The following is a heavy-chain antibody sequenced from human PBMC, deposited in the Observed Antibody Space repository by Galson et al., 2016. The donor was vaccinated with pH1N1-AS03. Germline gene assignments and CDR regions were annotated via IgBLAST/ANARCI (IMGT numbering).Heavy chain of an antibody. CDR3: VRQGRVNVEMSAIARHGMEV. Sequence: QSGAEVKKPGQSLKISCESSGYSFTTYWIAWVRQMPGKGLEWMGVIYPLDSDTRYSPSIKGQVTISADKSISTAHLQWRSLKAWDTAMYYCVRQGRVNVEMSAIARHGMEVWGQGTTVIVSS. D-gene: IGHD5-24*01. CDR1: GYSFTTYW. V-gene: IGHV5-51*01. J-gene: IGHJ6*02. CDR2: IYPLDSDT.